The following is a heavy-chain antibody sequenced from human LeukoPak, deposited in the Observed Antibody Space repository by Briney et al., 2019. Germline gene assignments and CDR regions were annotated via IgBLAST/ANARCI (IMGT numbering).Heavy chain of an antibody. V-gene: IGHV3-66*01. D-gene: IGHD5-18*01. CDR3: ASERGYSYGPDY. J-gene: IGHJ4*02. Sequence: GGSLRLSCAASEFSVGSNYMTWVRQAPGKGLEWVSLIYSGGSTYYADSVKGRFTISRDNSKNTLYLQMNSLRAEDTAVYYCASERGYSYGPDYWGQGTLVTVSS. CDR1: EFSVGSNY. CDR2: IYSGGST.